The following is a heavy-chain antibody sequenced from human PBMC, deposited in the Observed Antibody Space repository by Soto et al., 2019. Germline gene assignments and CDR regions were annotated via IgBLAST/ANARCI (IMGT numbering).Heavy chain of an antibody. J-gene: IGHJ4*02. CDR1: GFSLSTRGVS. Sequence: QITLKASGPPLVKPTQTLTLTCTFSGFSLSTRGVSVGWIRQPPGKALEWLALIYWDDDKRYSPSLKSRLTXTXDXXKNQVVLTMTNVDPVGPASYFCGHIRGRSWYEGVHWGQGTLVTVSS. V-gene: IGHV2-5*02. CDR2: IYWDDDK. CDR3: GHIRGRSWYEGVH. D-gene: IGHD6-13*01.